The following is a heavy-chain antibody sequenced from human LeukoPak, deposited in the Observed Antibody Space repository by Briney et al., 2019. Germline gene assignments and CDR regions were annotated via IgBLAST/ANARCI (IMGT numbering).Heavy chain of an antibody. Sequence: SVKVSCKASGGTFISYAISWVRQAPGQGLEWMGGIIPIFGTANYAQKFQGRVTMTRDTSTSTVYMELSSLRSEDTAVYYCARDRYYYDSSGYSDAPYYYGMDVWGQGTTVTVSS. J-gene: IGHJ6*02. CDR2: IIPIFGTA. CDR3: ARDRYYYDSSGYSDAPYYYGMDV. D-gene: IGHD3-22*01. V-gene: IGHV1-69*05. CDR1: GGTFISYA.